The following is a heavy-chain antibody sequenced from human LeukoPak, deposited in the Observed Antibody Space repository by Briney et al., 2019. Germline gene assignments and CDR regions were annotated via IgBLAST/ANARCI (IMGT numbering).Heavy chain of an antibody. D-gene: IGHD2-2*01. V-gene: IGHV4-31*03. J-gene: IGHJ4*01. CDR3: ARAIDQLLDFDY. CDR1: GGSISSGGYY. CDR2: IYYSGST. Sequence: SETLSLTCTVSGGSISSGGYYWSWFRQHPGKGLEWIGYIYYSGSTYYNPSLKSRVTISVDTSKNQFSLKLSSVTAADTAVYYCARAIDQLLDFDYWGQGTLVTVSS.